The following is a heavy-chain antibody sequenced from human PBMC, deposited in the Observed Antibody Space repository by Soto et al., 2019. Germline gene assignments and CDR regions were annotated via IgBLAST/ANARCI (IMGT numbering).Heavy chain of an antibody. V-gene: IGHV3-7*01. J-gene: IGHJ6*02. CDR1: GFTFRSYW. D-gene: IGHD3-3*01. CDR2: IKQDGSGK. Sequence: EVQLVESGGGLVQPGGSLRLSCAASGFTFRSYWMSWVRQAPGKGLEWVANIKQDGSGKYYVDSVKGRFTISRDNAKNSLYLQMNSLRAEDTAVYYCARAGYDFLDGMDVWGQGTTVTVSS. CDR3: ARAGYDFLDGMDV.